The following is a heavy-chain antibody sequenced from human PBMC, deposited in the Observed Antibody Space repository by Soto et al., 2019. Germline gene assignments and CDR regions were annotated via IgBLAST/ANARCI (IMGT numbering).Heavy chain of an antibody. CDR3: TTDLWRIAVVVGSTGYFNP. V-gene: IGHV3-15*01. CDR1: GFTFIDDW. CDR2: IKSKSDGGTT. Sequence: PERAVRVNCVDLGFTFIDDWMSWVRQAPGKGLDWVGRIKSKSDGGTTEYAAPVRGRFTISRDDSKNTLYLQMNSLKTEDTAVYYCTTDLWRIAVVVGSTGYFNPWGQGTPVTVSS. D-gene: IGHD2-15*01. J-gene: IGHJ5*02.